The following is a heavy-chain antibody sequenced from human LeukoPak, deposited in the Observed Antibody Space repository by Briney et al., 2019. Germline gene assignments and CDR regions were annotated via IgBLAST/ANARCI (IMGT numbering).Heavy chain of an antibody. CDR2: IYYSGST. Sequence: PSETLSLTCTVSGGSISSYYWSRIRQPPGKGLEWIGYIYYSGSTNYNPSLKSRVTISVDTSKNQFSLKLSSVTAADTAVYYCAREGPNCSGGSCYTNWFDPWGQGTLVTVSS. CDR1: GGSISSYY. J-gene: IGHJ5*02. D-gene: IGHD2-15*01. V-gene: IGHV4-59*01. CDR3: AREGPNCSGGSCYTNWFDP.